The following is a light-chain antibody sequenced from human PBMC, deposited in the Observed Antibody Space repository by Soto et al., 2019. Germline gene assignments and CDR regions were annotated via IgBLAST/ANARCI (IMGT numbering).Light chain of an antibody. Sequence: EVVMTPSPDTLSVSPGARATLSCRASQSVSSNLAWYQQKPGQAPRLLIYGASTRATGIPDRFTGSGSGTEFTLTINSLRSEDSAVYYCQQFDKWPPSTFGQGTKVDI. V-gene: IGKV3-15*01. J-gene: IGKJ1*01. CDR2: GAS. CDR3: QQFDKWPPST. CDR1: QSVSSN.